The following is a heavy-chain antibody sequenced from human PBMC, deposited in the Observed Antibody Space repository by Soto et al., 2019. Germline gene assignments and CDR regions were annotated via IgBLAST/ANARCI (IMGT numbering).Heavy chain of an antibody. D-gene: IGHD6-19*01. J-gene: IGHJ4*02. Sequence: ASVKVSCKASGYTFTNYGVHWVRQAPGQRLEWMGGINAGDGNTKYSRNFQGRVTITRDTSASTAYMELSSLRSEDTAVYYCVRDGAVAGNINFDFWGQGTLVTVSS. CDR2: INAGDGNT. CDR1: GYTFTNYG. V-gene: IGHV1-3*01. CDR3: VRDGAVAGNINFDF.